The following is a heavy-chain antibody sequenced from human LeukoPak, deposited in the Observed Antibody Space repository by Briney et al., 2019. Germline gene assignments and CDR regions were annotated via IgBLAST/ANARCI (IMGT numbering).Heavy chain of an antibody. Sequence: GESLKISGKASGYSFTTYWIVWVRQMPGKGLEGMGIIYPGDSDTKDSPSVQGQVTISADKSISTAYLQWSSLEASDTAMYYCARRWDGSGYRGIYFDYWGQGALVTVSS. V-gene: IGHV5-51*01. D-gene: IGHD3-22*01. CDR1: GYSFTTYW. CDR3: ARRWDGSGYRGIYFDY. CDR2: IYPGDSDT. J-gene: IGHJ4*02.